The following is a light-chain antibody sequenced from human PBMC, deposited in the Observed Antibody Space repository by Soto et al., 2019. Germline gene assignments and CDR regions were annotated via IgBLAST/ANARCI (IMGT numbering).Light chain of an antibody. J-gene: IGKJ2*01. CDR2: DTS. CDR1: QSVSNY. Sequence: EIVLTQSPATLSLSPGERATLSCRASQSVSNYLAWYQQKPGQAPRLLIYDTSNRATGIPARFSGSGSGTDFTLTISRLEPEDFAVYYCQQRTNWPPYTFGQGTKLDIK. CDR3: QQRTNWPPYT. V-gene: IGKV3-11*01.